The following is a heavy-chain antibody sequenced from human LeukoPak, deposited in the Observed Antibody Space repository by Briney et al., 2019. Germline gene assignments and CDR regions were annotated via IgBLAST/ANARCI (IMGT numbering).Heavy chain of an antibody. D-gene: IGHD3-10*01. J-gene: IGHJ4*02. V-gene: IGHV1-69*13. CDR2: IIPIFGTA. CDR3: ALEHLPGSSSFDY. Sequence: ASVKVSCKASGGTFSSYAISWVRQAPGQGLEWMGGIIPIFGTANYAQKFQGRVTITADESTSTAYMELSSLRSEDTAVYYCALEHLPGSSSFDYWGQGTLVTVSS. CDR1: GGTFSSYA.